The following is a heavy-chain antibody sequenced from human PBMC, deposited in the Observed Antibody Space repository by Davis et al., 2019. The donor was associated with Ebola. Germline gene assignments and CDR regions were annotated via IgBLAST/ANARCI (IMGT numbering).Heavy chain of an antibody. J-gene: IGHJ6*03. D-gene: IGHD2-2*01. CDR1: GGSISRGGSY. V-gene: IGHV4-61*08. CDR3: ARGSRGVPASLYFMDV. Sequence: PSETLSLTCTVSGGSISRGGSYWTWIRQHPGKGLEWIGYMYSSGTSNYNPSLKSRVAISLHTSKNQFSLHLSSVTATDTAVYYCARGSRGVPASLYFMDVWGKGATVTVSS. CDR2: MYSSGTS.